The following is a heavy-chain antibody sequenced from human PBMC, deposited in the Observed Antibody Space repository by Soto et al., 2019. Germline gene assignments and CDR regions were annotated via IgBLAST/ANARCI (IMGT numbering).Heavy chain of an antibody. Sequence: GGSLRLSCAASGFTFSSYAMHWVRQAPGKGLEWVAVISYDGSNKYYADSVKGRFTISRDNSKNTLYLQMNSLRAEDTAVYYCARRERTKSSGYDIYYFDYWGQGTLVTVSS. D-gene: IGHD5-12*01. V-gene: IGHV3-30-3*01. J-gene: IGHJ4*02. CDR1: GFTFSSYA. CDR3: ARRERTKSSGYDIYYFDY. CDR2: ISYDGSNK.